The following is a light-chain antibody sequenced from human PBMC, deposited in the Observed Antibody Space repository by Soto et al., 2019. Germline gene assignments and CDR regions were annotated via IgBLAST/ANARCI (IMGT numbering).Light chain of an antibody. CDR2: KAS. J-gene: IGKJ1*01. Sequence: DIQMTQSPSTLSAFAGDRVTITCRASQSISGWLAWYQQKPGKAPHLLIYKASSLESGVPSRFSGSGSGTEFTLTISSLQPDDFATYYCQQYNTYSPTFGQGTKVDI. CDR1: QSISGW. V-gene: IGKV1-5*03. CDR3: QQYNTYSPT.